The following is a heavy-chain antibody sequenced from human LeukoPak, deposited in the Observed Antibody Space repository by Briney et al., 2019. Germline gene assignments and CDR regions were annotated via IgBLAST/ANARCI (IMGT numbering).Heavy chain of an antibody. CDR2: ITPSGGTT. J-gene: IGHJ4*02. CDR1: GYTFTTYY. Sequence: VASVKVSCKASGYTFTTYYIHWVRQAPGQGLEWMGLITPSGGTTSYARKFQGRVTMTSDTSTSTVYMELSSLRSEDTAVYYCSRDGSGSYYFDYWGQGTLVTVSS. CDR3: SRDGSGSYYFDY. V-gene: IGHV1-46*01. D-gene: IGHD3-10*01.